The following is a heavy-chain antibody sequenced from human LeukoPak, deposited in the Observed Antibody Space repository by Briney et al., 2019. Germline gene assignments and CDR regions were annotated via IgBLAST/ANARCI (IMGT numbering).Heavy chain of an antibody. CDR2: ISVKNGDT. Sequence: GASVKVSCKASGYEASAYTFPKYGINWVRQAPGQGLEWMGWISVKNGDTKYAQKIQDRVTMTTDTPTRTVYMELRSLRSGDTAVYYCARLKFGVNSSDRWGQGTLVTVSS. J-gene: IGHJ4*02. V-gene: IGHV1-18*01. CDR3: ARLKFGVNSSDR. D-gene: IGHD4-23*01. CDR1: GYEASAYTFPKYG.